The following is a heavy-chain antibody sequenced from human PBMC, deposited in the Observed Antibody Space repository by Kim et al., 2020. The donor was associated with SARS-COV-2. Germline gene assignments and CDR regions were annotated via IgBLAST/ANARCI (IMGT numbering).Heavy chain of an antibody. V-gene: IGHV6-1*01. J-gene: IGHJ4*02. Sequence: EYAVSVKSRISINPDTSENQFSLQLTSVTPEDTAVYYCARGGTGSGFDYWGQVTLVTVSS. D-gene: IGHD2-15*01. CDR3: ARGGTGSGFDY.